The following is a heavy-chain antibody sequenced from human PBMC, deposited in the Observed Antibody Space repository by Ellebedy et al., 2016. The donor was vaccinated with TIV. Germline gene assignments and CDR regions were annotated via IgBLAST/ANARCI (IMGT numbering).Heavy chain of an antibody. CDR2: IKQDGSEK. Sequence: GESLKISCAASGFSFSIYWMSWVRQAPGTGLECVANIKQDGSEKSYVDSVKGRFTISRDNAKNSLYLQMNSLRAEDTAVYYCSRHTEYALDYWGQGALVTVSS. CDR3: SRHTEYALDY. J-gene: IGHJ4*02. V-gene: IGHV3-7*01. D-gene: IGHD2-2*01. CDR1: GFSFSIYW.